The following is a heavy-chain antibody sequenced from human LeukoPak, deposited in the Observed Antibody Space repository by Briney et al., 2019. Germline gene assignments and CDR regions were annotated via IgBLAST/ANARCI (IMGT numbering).Heavy chain of an antibody. CDR3: ARGPYDFWSGYYPYYYYYYYIDV. J-gene: IGHJ6*03. CDR2: INHSGST. CDR1: GYSISSGYY. D-gene: IGHD3-3*01. Sequence: PSETLSLTCTVSGYSISSGYYWGWIRQPPGKGLEWIGEINHSGSTNYNPSLKSRVTISVDTSKNRFSLKLSSVTAADTAVYYCARGPYDFWSGYYPYYYYYYYIDVWGKGTTVTISS. V-gene: IGHV4-38-2*02.